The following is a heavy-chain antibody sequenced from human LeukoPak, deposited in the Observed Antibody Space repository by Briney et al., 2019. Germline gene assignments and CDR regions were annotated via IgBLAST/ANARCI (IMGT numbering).Heavy chain of an antibody. CDR2: IIPIFGTA. CDR3: ARLDCSGGSCYQNYYYGMDV. D-gene: IGHD2-15*01. J-gene: IGHJ6*02. CDR1: GGTFSSCA. V-gene: IGHV1-69*13. Sequence: RASVKVSCKASGGTFSSCAISWVRQAPGQGLEWMGGIIPIFGTANYAQKFQGRVTITADESTSTAYMELSSLRSEDTAVYYCARLDCSGGSCYQNYYYGMDVWGQGTTVTVSS.